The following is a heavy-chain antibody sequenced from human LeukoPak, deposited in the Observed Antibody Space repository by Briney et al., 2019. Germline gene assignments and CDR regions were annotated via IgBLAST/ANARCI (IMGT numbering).Heavy chain of an antibody. Sequence: GASVKVSCKASGYTFTGYYMHWVRQAPGQGLEWMGWINPNSGGTNYAPKFQGRVTVTRDTSITTAYMELSSLRSDDTAVYYCARYNPAASFDYWGQGALVTVSS. J-gene: IGHJ4*02. D-gene: IGHD2-15*01. V-gene: IGHV1-2*02. CDR3: ARYNPAASFDY. CDR2: INPNSGGT. CDR1: GYTFTGYY.